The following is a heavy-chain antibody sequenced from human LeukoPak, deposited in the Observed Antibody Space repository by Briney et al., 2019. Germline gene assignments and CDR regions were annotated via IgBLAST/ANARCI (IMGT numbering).Heavy chain of an antibody. CDR3: ARERPGGQLLA. D-gene: IGHD6-13*01. Sequence: ASVKVSCKASGYTFTTAAMHWVRQAPGQRLEWMGWINAGNGNTKYSQKFQGRVTITRDTSASTAYMELSSLRSEDTAVYYCARERPGGQLLAWGQGTLVTVSS. CDR2: INAGNGNT. CDR1: GYTFTTAA. J-gene: IGHJ4*02. V-gene: IGHV1-3*01.